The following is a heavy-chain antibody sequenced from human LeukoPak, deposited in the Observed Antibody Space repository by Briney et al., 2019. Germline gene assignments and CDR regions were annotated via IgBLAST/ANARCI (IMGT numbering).Heavy chain of an antibody. D-gene: IGHD1-7*01. Sequence: SGTLSLTCAVSGDSISRSDWWTWVRQPPGKGLEWIGEIYHSGTTNYNPSLKSRVTITVDKSKNQFSLHLSSVTAADTAVYYCARDTGGTGFDPWAREPWSPSPQ. J-gene: IGHJ5*02. CDR2: IYHSGTT. V-gene: IGHV4-4*02. CDR1: GDSISRSDW. CDR3: ARDTGGTGFDP.